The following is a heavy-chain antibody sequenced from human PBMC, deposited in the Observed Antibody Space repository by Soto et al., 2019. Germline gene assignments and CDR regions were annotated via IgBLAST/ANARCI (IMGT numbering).Heavy chain of an antibody. CDR1: GFTFSSYG. V-gene: IGHV3-30*18. Sequence: PVGSLRLSCAASGFTFSSYGMHWVRQAPGKGLEWVAVISYDGSNKYCADSVKGRFTISRDNSKNTLYLQMNSLRAEDTAVYYCAKDVVVGATTGLGDYYYYYGMDVWGQGTTVTVSS. D-gene: IGHD1-26*01. CDR3: AKDVVVGATTGLGDYYYYYGMDV. J-gene: IGHJ6*02. CDR2: ISYDGSNK.